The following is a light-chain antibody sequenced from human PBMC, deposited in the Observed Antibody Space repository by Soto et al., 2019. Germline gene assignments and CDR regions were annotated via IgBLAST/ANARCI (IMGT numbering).Light chain of an antibody. V-gene: IGKV3-20*01. CDR2: GAS. Sequence: EIVLTQSPGTLSLSPGERATLSCRASRSIYGNYLAWYQQKPGQAPRLLIYGASIRLTGIPDRFSGSGSGTDFTLTISRLEPEDFAVYYCQHYVSSPRTFGQGTKVEIK. CDR3: QHYVSSPRT. J-gene: IGKJ1*01. CDR1: RSIYGNY.